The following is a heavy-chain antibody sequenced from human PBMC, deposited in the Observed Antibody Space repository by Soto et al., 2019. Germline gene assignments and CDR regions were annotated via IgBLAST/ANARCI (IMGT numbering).Heavy chain of an antibody. V-gene: IGHV1-18*01. CDR1: GYTFTSYH. Sequence: QVQLVQSGAEVKKPGASVKVSCKTSGYTFTSYHITWVRQAPGQGLEWMGWISAYNTTTHYAQKFQGRVTMTTATLPSTAYMELRSLRSDDTAVYYCARDTAPTDYWGQGTLVTVSS. CDR2: ISAYNTTT. CDR3: ARDTAPTDY. J-gene: IGHJ4*02. D-gene: IGHD4-17*01.